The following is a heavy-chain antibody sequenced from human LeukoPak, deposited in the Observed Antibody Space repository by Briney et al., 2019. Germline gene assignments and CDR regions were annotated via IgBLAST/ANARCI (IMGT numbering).Heavy chain of an antibody. Sequence: GGSLRLSCAGSGFTFSSYSMNWVRQAPGKGLEWVSSITSSSNYIYYADSVKGRFTISRDNAKNSLYLQMNSLRAGDTAVYYCARNRGYYYYMDVWGKGTTVTISS. J-gene: IGHJ6*03. CDR1: GFTFSSYS. D-gene: IGHD1-14*01. CDR2: ITSSSNYI. V-gene: IGHV3-21*04. CDR3: ARNRGYYYYMDV.